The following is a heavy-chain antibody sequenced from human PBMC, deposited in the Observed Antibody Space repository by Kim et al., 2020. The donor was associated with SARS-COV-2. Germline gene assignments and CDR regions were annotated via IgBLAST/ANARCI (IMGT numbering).Heavy chain of an antibody. CDR2: IYHSGST. D-gene: IGHD3-16*01. Sequence: SETLSLTCAVSGGSISSSNWWSWVRQPPGKGLEWIGEIYHSGSTNYNPSLKSRVTISVDKSKNQFSLKLSSVTAADTAVYYCARGHVWGSQRPSLGYWGQGTLVTVSS. CDR3: ARGHVWGSQRPSLGY. V-gene: IGHV4-4*02. J-gene: IGHJ4*02. CDR1: GGSISSSNW.